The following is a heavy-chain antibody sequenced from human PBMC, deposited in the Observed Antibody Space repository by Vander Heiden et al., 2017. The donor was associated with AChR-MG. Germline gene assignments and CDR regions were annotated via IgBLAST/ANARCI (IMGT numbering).Heavy chain of an antibody. Sequence: EVQLLVSGGGLVQPGGSLRLSCAASGFTFSSYAMSWVRQAQGKGLEWVSAISGSGGSTYYADSVKGRFTISRDNSKNTLYLQMNSLRAEDTAVYYCAKDSSVFGVVMEYYFDYWGQGTLVTVSS. CDR2: ISGSGGST. CDR1: GFTFSSYA. J-gene: IGHJ4*02. D-gene: IGHD3-3*01. V-gene: IGHV3-23*01. CDR3: AKDSSVFGVVMEYYFDY.